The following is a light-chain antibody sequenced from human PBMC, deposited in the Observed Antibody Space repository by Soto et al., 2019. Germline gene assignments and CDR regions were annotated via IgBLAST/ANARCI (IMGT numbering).Light chain of an antibody. CDR1: QSISNY. CDR3: QHSYSTPT. J-gene: IGKJ4*01. CDR2: AAS. V-gene: IGKV1-39*01. Sequence: DIQMTQSPSSLSASVGDRVTITCRASQSISNYLNWYQQKPGQAPNLLIYAASSLHSGVPSRFSGSGSGTDFTLTISSLQPEDFATYYCQHSYSTPTFRGGTKVEIK.